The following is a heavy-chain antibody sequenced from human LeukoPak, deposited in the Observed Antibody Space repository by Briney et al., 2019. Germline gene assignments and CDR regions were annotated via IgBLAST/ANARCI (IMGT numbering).Heavy chain of an antibody. CDR1: GGSFSGYY. Sequence: SETLSLTCAVYGGSFSGYYWSWIRQPPGKGLEWIGEINHSGSTNYNPSLKSRDTISVDTSKNQFSLKLSSVTAADTAVYYCARGLLGYCTNGVCPNYYYMDVWGKGTTVTVSS. D-gene: IGHD2-8*01. V-gene: IGHV4-34*01. J-gene: IGHJ6*03. CDR2: INHSGST. CDR3: ARGLLGYCTNGVCPNYYYMDV.